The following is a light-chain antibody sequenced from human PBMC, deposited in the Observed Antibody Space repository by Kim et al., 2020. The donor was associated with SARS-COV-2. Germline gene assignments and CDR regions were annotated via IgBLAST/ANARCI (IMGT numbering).Light chain of an antibody. CDR3: QQYDDRWT. Sequence: EIVMTQSPATLSVSPGDRVTLSCRASQSVSTNLAWYQHKPGQAPRLLIYGASTRATGLPPRFSGTGSGTDFTLTISSLQSEDYAVYYCQQYDDRWTFGPGTKVDIK. J-gene: IGKJ1*01. V-gene: IGKV3-15*01. CDR1: QSVSTN. CDR2: GAS.